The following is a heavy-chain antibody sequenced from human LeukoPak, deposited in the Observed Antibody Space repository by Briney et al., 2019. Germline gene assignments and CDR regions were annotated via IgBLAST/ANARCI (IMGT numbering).Heavy chain of an antibody. J-gene: IGHJ5*02. CDR3: ARFCNYYDSSGYYYGFDP. D-gene: IGHD3-22*01. CDR2: IYYSGST. CDR1: GDSISSYY. Sequence: SETLSLTCTVSGDSISSYYWSWIRQPPGKGLEWIGYIYYSGSTNYNPSLKSRVTISVDTSKNQFSLKLSSVTAADTAVYYCARFCNYYDSSGYYYGFDPWGQGTLVTVSS. V-gene: IGHV4-59*01.